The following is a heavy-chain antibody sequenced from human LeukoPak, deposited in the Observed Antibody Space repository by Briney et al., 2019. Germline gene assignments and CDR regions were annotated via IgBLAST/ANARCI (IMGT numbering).Heavy chain of an antibody. CDR2: ISGSGGST. CDR3: AKDPPSSSSSWYGY. D-gene: IGHD6-13*01. V-gene: IGHV3-23*01. CDR1: GFTFSSYA. J-gene: IGHJ4*02. Sequence: GGSLRLSCAASGFTFSSYAMSWVRQAPGKGLEWVSAISGSGGSTYYADSVKGRFTIPRDNSKNTLYLQMNSLRAEDTAVYYCAKDPPSSSSSWYGYWGQGTLVTVSS.